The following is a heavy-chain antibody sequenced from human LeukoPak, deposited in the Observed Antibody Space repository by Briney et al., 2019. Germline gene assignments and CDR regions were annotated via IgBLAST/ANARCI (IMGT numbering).Heavy chain of an antibody. J-gene: IGHJ4*02. D-gene: IGHD3-3*02. CDR1: GGSISTYY. CDR3: ARGGIRQTFDN. Sequence: PSETLSLTCTVSGGSISTYYWNWIRQPPGKGLEWIGYIHYSGSTNYNPSLKSRVTISVDTSKNQFSLNLTSVTAADTAVYYCARGGIRQTFDNWGQGTLVTVSS. V-gene: IGHV4-59*01. CDR2: IHYSGST.